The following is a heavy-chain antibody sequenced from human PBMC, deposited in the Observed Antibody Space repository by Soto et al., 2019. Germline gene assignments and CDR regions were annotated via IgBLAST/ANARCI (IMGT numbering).Heavy chain of an antibody. CDR2: IIPIFGTA. CDR3: ARDSRDIVVVVAASYGMDV. D-gene: IGHD2-15*01. J-gene: IGHJ6*02. CDR1: GGTFSSYA. Sequence: SVKVSWEASGGTFSSYAISWVRQAPGQGLEWMGGIIPIFGTANYAQKFQGRVTITADESTSTAYMELSSLRSEDTAVYYCARDSRDIVVVVAASYGMDVWGQGTTVTVSS. V-gene: IGHV1-69*13.